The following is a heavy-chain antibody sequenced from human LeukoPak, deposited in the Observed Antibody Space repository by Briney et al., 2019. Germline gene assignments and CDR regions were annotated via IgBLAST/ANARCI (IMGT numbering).Heavy chain of an antibody. V-gene: IGHV4-39*07. D-gene: IGHD1-26*01. CDR1: GGSISSSSYY. Sequence: SVTLSLTCTVSGGSISSSSYYWGWIRQPPGKGLEWIGSIYYSGSTYYNPSLKSRVTISVDTSKNQFSLKLSSVTAADTAVYYCARSEVGATLYYYYYMDVWGKGTTVTISS. J-gene: IGHJ6*03. CDR2: IYYSGST. CDR3: ARSEVGATLYYYYYMDV.